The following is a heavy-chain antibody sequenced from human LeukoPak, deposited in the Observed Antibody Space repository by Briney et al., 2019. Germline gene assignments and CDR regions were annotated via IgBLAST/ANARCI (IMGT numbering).Heavy chain of an antibody. Sequence: GGSLRLSCAASGFTFSDHYMDWVRQAPGKGREGVGRTRNKANSYTTEYAASVKGRFTISRDDSKNSLYLQMNSLKTEDTAVYYCARVGRYWFDPWGQGTLVTVSS. J-gene: IGHJ5*02. D-gene: IGHD3-9*01. CDR1: GFTFSDHY. CDR3: ARVGRYWFDP. V-gene: IGHV3-72*01. CDR2: TRNKANSYTT.